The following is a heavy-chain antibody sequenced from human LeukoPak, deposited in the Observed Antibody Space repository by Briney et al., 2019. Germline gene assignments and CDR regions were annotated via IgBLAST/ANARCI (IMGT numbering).Heavy chain of an antibody. Sequence: GGSLRLSCTASGFTFSSLAMTWVRQAPGKGLEWVSTIRSNGDTTYNADSVKGRFTISRDNSKNTLYLELNSLRDEDTAVYYCARETPEYDWGQGTLVTVSS. V-gene: IGHV3-23*01. CDR1: GFTFSSLA. J-gene: IGHJ4*02. D-gene: IGHD1-14*01. CDR3: ARETPEYD. CDR2: IRSNGDTT.